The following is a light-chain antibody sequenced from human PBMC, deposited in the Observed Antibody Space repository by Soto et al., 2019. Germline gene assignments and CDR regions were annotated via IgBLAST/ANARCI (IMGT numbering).Light chain of an antibody. CDR1: EAIGTL. J-gene: IGKJ4*01. CDR2: RAS. V-gene: IGKV3-15*01. CDR3: QQYNNWPIT. Sequence: EVVMTQSPATLSVSPGEGATLSCRASEAIGTLLAWYQQRPGQAPRLLIYRASTRVSGLPARFSGSGSGTDFTLNISSLQSEDFAVYYCQQYNNWPITFGGGTNVEI.